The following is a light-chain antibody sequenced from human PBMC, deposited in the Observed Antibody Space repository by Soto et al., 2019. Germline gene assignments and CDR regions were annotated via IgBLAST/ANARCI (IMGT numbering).Light chain of an antibody. CDR2: AAS. CDR3: QQYYPSPCT. J-gene: IGKJ2*02. CDR1: QGVDSF. Sequence: AIRMTQSPSSFSASTGDRVTITCRANQGVDSFLAWYQQKPGKAPNLLIYAASTLQSGVPSRFSGSGSGTDFTLTISCLQSEDFATYYCQQYYPSPCTFGQGTKLEIK. V-gene: IGKV1-8*01.